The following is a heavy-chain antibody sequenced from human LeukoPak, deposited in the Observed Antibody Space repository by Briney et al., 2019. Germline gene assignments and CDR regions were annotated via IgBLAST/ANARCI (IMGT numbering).Heavy chain of an antibody. V-gene: IGHV1-3*01. J-gene: IGHJ4*02. CDR3: ARGIWSSHKADYYLDH. D-gene: IGHD3-3*01. Sequence: ASVKVSCKASGYTFTNYAIHWVRQAPGQRPEWMGWINAGYGNTKYSQRFQGRVTITRDKSANTAYMELSSLRSEDTAVYYCARGIWSSHKADYYLDHWGQGTLVTVSS. CDR2: INAGYGNT. CDR1: GYTFTNYA.